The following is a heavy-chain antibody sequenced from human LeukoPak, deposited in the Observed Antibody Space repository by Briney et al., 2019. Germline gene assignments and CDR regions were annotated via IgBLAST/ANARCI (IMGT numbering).Heavy chain of an antibody. CDR3: ARDLAIHRGLKTDWYFDL. D-gene: IGHD2-21*01. Sequence: GASVKVSCKASGYTFTGYYMHWVRQAPGQGLEWMGIINPSGGSTSYAQKFQGRVTMTRDTSTSTVYMELSSLRSEDTAVYYCARDLAIHRGLKTDWYFDLWGRGTLVTVSS. CDR2: INPSGGST. CDR1: GYTFTGYY. J-gene: IGHJ2*01. V-gene: IGHV1-46*01.